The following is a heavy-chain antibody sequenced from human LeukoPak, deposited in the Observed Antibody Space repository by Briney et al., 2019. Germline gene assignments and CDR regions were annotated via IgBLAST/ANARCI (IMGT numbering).Heavy chain of an antibody. CDR2: ISGSGGST. J-gene: IGHJ4*02. D-gene: IGHD3-3*01. V-gene: IGHV3-23*01. Sequence: SGGSLRLSCAASGFTFSSYAMSWVRQAPGKGLEWVSAISGSGGSTYYADSVKGRFTISRDNSKNTLYLQMNSLRAEDTAVYYCAKSMEWLLFLSHFDYWGQGTLVTVSS. CDR3: AKSMEWLLFLSHFDY. CDR1: GFTFSSYA.